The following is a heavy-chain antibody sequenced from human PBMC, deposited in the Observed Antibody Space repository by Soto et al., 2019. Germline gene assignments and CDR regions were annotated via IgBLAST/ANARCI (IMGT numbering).Heavy chain of an antibody. CDR3: ARFRGSYGMDV. CDR1: GGTFSSYT. V-gene: IGHV1-69*02. Sequence: QVQLVQSGAEVKKPGSSVKVSCKASGGTFSSYTISWVRQAPGQGLEWMGRIIPILGIANYAQKFQGRVTITADKSTSTAYMERRSLGSEATAVYYCARFRGSYGMDVWGQGTTVTVSS. J-gene: IGHJ6*02. CDR2: IIPILGIA. D-gene: IGHD3-10*01.